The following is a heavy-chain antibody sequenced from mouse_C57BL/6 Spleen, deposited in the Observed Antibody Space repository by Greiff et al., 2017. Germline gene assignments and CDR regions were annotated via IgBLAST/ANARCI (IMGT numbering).Heavy chain of an antibody. D-gene: IGHD1-1*01. Sequence: DVQLQESGPGLVKPSQSLSLTCSVTGYSITSGYYWNWIRQFPGNKLEWMGYISYDGSNNYNPSLKNRISITRDTSKNQFFLKLNSVTTEDTATYYCARRDYYGSSPWFAYWGQGTLVTVSA. V-gene: IGHV3-6*01. CDR2: ISYDGSN. CDR3: ARRDYYGSSPWFAY. CDR1: GYSITSGYY. J-gene: IGHJ3*01.